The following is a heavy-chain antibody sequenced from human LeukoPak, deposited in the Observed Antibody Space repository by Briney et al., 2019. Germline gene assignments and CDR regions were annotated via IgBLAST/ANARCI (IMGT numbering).Heavy chain of an antibody. CDR2: ISGSGGST. Sequence: GGSLRLSCAASGFTFSSYAMSWVRQAPGKGLEWVSVISGSGGSTYYADSVKGRFTISRDNSKNTLYLQMNSLRAEDTAVYYCVRIAVAGHYFDYWGQGTLVTVSS. V-gene: IGHV3-23*01. J-gene: IGHJ4*02. D-gene: IGHD6-19*01. CDR1: GFTFSSYA. CDR3: VRIAVAGHYFDY.